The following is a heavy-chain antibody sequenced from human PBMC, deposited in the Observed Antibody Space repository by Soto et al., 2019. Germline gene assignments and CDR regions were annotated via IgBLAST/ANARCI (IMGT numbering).Heavy chain of an antibody. CDR2: ISYNGSNK. J-gene: IGHJ5*02. V-gene: IGHV3-30-3*01. D-gene: IGHD5-18*01. CDR1: GFTFSSYA. Sequence: GGSLRLSCAASGFTFSSYAMHWVRQAPGKGLEWVAVISYNGSNKYYADSVKGRFTISRDNSKNTLYLQMNSPRVEDTAVYYCARELPFGYSYGFDPWGQGTLVTVSS. CDR3: ARELPFGYSYGFDP.